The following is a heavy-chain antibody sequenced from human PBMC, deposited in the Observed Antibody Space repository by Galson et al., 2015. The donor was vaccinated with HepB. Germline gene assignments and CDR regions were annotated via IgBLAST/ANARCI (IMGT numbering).Heavy chain of an antibody. Sequence: SLRLSCATSGFTFANSAMSWVRQAPGKGLEWVSLIYSSSSSTNYADFVRGRFTISRDTSKNTVYLQMSRLRADDTAIYYCAQLGAGYWGRGTLVTVSS. V-gene: IGHV3-23*05. J-gene: IGHJ4*02. CDR3: AQLGAGY. CDR1: GFTFANSA. D-gene: IGHD3-16*01. CDR2: IYSSSSST.